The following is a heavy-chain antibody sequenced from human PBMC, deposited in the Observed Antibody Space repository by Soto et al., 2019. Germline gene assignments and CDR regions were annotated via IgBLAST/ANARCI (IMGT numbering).Heavy chain of an antibody. CDR2: IYPGDSDT. CDR1: GYSFTSYW. V-gene: IGHV5-51*01. J-gene: IGHJ3*02. CDR3: ASNTNYYDSSGYEASDI. D-gene: IGHD3-22*01. Sequence: GESLKISCKGSGYSFTSYWIGWVRQMPGKGLEWMGIIYPGDSDTRYSPSFQGQVTISADKSISTAYLQWSSLKASDTAMYYCASNTNYYDSSGYEASDIWGQGTMVTVSS.